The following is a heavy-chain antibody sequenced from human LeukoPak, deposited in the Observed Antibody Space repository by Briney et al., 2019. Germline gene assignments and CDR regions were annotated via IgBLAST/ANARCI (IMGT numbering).Heavy chain of an antibody. CDR3: AAWGLYSC. CDR2: LNLHGSGK. Sequence: GGSLRLSCAASVFTLSVYWMNWVREAPGGGVEWVANLNLHGSGKLHVDSVEGRFTISRDNAKNSLFLQMTSLKVEDAAVYYCAAWGLYSCWGGGTLNSVPS. J-gene: IGHJ4*02. CDR1: VFTLSVYW. V-gene: IGHV3-7*01. D-gene: IGHD5-18*01.